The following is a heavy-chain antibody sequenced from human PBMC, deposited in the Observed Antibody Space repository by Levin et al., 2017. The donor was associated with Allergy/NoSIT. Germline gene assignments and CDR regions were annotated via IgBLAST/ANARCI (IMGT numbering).Heavy chain of an antibody. CDR3: ARGDFFGPVTLTVGYHFDH. V-gene: IGHV3-7*01. D-gene: IGHD3-3*01. Sequence: LTGGSLRLSCAVSGLTFSRSWMSWVRQTPGKGLEWVATIKQDGSQKYYVESVKGRFTISRDNAKNSLYLQMNSLRGEDTAVYYCARGDFFGPVTLTVGYHFDHWGQGTLVTVSS. CDR1: GLTFSRSW. CDR2: IKQDGSQK. J-gene: IGHJ4*02.